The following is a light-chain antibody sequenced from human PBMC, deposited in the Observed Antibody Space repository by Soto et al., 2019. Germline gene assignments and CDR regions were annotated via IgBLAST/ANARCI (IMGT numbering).Light chain of an antibody. CDR2: DNS. CDR3: QSYDASLSVPWL. CDR1: SSNIGAGFA. Sequence: QSVLTQPPSVSGAPGQRVTISCTGSSSNIGAGFAVHWYQQLPGTSPKLLISDNSNRPSGVPDRFSGSKSGTSASLAITGLQPEDEAVYYCQSYDASLSVPWLFGGGTKVTVL. J-gene: IGLJ3*02. V-gene: IGLV1-40*01.